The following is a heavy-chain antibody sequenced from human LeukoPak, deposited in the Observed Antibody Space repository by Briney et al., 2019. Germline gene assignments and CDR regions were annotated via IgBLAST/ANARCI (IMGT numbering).Heavy chain of an antibody. CDR2: IYPGDSDT. CDR3: AREVEVGATTPYYGMDV. Sequence: GESLKISCKGSGYSFTSYWIGWVRQMPGKGLEWMGIIYPGDSDTRDSPSFQGQVTISADTSISTAYLQWSSLKASDTAMYYCAREVEVGATTPYYGMDVWGQGTTVTVSS. D-gene: IGHD1-26*01. CDR1: GYSFTSYW. V-gene: IGHV5-51*01. J-gene: IGHJ6*02.